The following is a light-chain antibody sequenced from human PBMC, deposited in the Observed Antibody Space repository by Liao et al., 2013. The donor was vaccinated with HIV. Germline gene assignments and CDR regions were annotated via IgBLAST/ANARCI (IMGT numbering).Light chain of an antibody. CDR1: ELGEKH. V-gene: IGLV3-1*01. CDR2: QDK. J-gene: IGLJ2*01. CDR3: QAWDSSTDVV. Sequence: SYELTQPPSVSVSPGQTARITCSGEELGEKHASWYQQKPGQSPLLVIYQDKKRPSGVPERFSASNFGNTATLTISGTQAMDEADYYCQAWDSSTDVVFGGGTKLTVL.